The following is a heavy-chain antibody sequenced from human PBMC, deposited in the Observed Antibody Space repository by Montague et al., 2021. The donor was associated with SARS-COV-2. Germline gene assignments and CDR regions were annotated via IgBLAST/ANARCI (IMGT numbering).Heavy chain of an antibody. D-gene: IGHD2-15*01. CDR2: IYYSGST. Sequence: SETLSLTCTVSGGSISSSKYSWGWIRQPPGKGLEWIGSIYYSGSTYYNPSLKSRVTISVDTSKNQFSLKVSSVTAADTAVYYCARAFTVAGGIIGFDYWGQGPLVSVSS. CDR1: GGSISSSKYS. CDR3: ARAFTVAGGIIGFDY. V-gene: IGHV4-39*01. J-gene: IGHJ4*02.